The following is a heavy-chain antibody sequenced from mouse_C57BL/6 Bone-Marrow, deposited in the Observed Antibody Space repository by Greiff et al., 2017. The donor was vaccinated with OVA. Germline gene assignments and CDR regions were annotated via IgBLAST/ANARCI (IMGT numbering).Heavy chain of an antibody. CDR2: IDPSDSYT. CDR3: ESAYYSNYVDFDY. J-gene: IGHJ2*01. V-gene: IGHV1-50*01. D-gene: IGHD2-5*01. CDR1: GYTFTSYW. Sequence: LQQPGAELVKPGASVKLSCKASGYTFTSYWMQWVKQRPGQGLEWIGEIDPSDSYTNYNQKFKGKATLTVDTSSSTAYMQLSSLTSEDSAVYYCESAYYSNYVDFDYWGQGTTLTVSS.